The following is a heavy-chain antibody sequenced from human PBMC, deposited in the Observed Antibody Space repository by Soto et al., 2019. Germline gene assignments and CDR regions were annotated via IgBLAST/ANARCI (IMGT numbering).Heavy chain of an antibody. J-gene: IGHJ4*02. D-gene: IGHD3-22*01. CDR2: ISGGGGST. V-gene: IGHV3-23*01. CDR3: AQDRAYDSSGYYHGPFDY. CDR1: GFTFISYA. Sequence: GGSLRLSCAASGFTFISYAMSLVRQAPGKGLEWVSAISGGGGSTYYADSVKGRFTISRDNSKNTVYLQMNSLRAEDTAVYYCAQDRAYDSSGYYHGPFDYWGQGTLVTVSS.